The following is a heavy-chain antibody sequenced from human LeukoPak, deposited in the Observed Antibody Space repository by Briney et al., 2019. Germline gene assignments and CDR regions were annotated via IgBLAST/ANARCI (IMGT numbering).Heavy chain of an antibody. Sequence: ASVKVSCKASGYTFSNFGISWVRQAPGQGLEWMAWISAYNGNTNYAQKFQGRVTMTTDTSTSTAYMELRSLTSDDTAMYYCARVGDHYYHMDVWGKGTTVTMSS. V-gene: IGHV1-18*01. J-gene: IGHJ6*03. CDR3: ARVGDHYYHMDV. CDR1: GYTFSNFG. CDR2: ISAYNGNT. D-gene: IGHD3-10*01.